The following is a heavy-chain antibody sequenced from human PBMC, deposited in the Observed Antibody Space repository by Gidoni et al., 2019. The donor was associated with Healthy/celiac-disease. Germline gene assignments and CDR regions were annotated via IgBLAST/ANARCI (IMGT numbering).Heavy chain of an antibody. D-gene: IGHD6-13*01. Sequence: QVQLQQSGTGLVKPSQTLSLTCAISGDSVSSNSAAWNWIRQSPSRGLEWLGRTYYRSKCYNDYAVSVKSRITITPDTSKNQFSLQLNSVTPEDTAVYSCARGSPVFHSSSWIDYFDYWGQGTLVTVSS. CDR3: ARGSPVFHSSSWIDYFDY. CDR1: GDSVSSNSAA. J-gene: IGHJ4*02. CDR2: TYYRSKCYN. V-gene: IGHV6-1*01.